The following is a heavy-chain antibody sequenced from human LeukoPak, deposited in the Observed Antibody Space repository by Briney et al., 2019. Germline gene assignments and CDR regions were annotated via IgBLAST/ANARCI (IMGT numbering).Heavy chain of an antibody. CDR2: INHIGRT. V-gene: IGHV4-34*01. D-gene: IGHD3-22*01. CDR3: ARTSGFFDSGGSFHENPYFFDS. Sequence: SETLSLTCSVSGESFIGYFWTWIHQPPGRGLEWIGDINHIGRTNDNPSLKSRVSISVDTSSNQFSLTLTSVTAADTAVYCCARTSGFFDSGGSFHENPYFFDSWGQGTLVTVSS. CDR1: GESFIGYF. J-gene: IGHJ4*02.